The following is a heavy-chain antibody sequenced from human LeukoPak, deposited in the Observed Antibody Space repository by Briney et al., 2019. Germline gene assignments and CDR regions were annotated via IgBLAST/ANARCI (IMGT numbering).Heavy chain of an antibody. J-gene: IGHJ3*01. CDR2: NYCNDDR. CDR3: AHSGKLLPFIDG. Sequence: SGATLVNPTQTLTLTCTFSGISLSTSGAGVGWIRHPPVKALERPALNYCNDDRRYSPSLKSSITITYDTTKNQMVVPMTNIDPVDTATYYCAHSGKLLPFIDGWSQPSMVT. CDR1: GISLSTSGAG. D-gene: IGHD1-26*01. V-gene: IGHV2-5*01.